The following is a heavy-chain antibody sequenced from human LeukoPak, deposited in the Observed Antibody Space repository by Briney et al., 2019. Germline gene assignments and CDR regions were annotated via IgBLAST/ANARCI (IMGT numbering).Heavy chain of an antibody. D-gene: IGHD2-15*01. J-gene: IGHJ5*02. CDR1: GYTFTGYY. CDR2: INPNSGGT. CDR3: ARDRLKLGRYCSGGSCYSDNNWFDP. Sequence: ASVKVSCKASGYTFTGYYMHWVRQAPGQGLEWMGRINPNSGGTNYAQKFQGRVTMTRDTSISAAYMELSRLRSDDTAVYYCARDRLKLGRYCSGGSCYSDNNWFDPWGQGTLVTVSS. V-gene: IGHV1-2*06.